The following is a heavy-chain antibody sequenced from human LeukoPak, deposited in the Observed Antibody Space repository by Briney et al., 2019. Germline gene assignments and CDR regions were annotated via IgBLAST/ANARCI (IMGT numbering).Heavy chain of an antibody. D-gene: IGHD3-16*01. J-gene: IGHJ4*02. CDR3: ARVDLYYDSGYTQAANDY. Sequence: GASVKVSCKASGYTFTSYGISWVRQAPGQGLEWMGWISAYNGNTNYAQKLQDRVTMTTDTPTTTAYMELRSLRSDDTAVYYCARVDLYYDSGYTQAANDYWGQGTLVTVSS. V-gene: IGHV1-18*01. CDR1: GYTFTSYG. CDR2: ISAYNGNT.